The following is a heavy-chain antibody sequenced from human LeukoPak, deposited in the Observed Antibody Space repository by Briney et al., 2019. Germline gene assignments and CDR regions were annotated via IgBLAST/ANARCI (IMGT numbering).Heavy chain of an antibody. CDR2: ISSSSSYI. V-gene: IGHV3-21*01. CDR1: GFTFSSYI. J-gene: IGHJ4*02. CDR3: ARDSTGATVY. Sequence: PGGSLRLSCAASGFTFSSYIMNWVRQAPGKGLEWVSSISSSSSYIYYADSVKGRFTISRDNAKNSLYLQMNSLRAEDTAVYYCARDSTGATVYWGQGTLVTVSS. D-gene: IGHD1-26*01.